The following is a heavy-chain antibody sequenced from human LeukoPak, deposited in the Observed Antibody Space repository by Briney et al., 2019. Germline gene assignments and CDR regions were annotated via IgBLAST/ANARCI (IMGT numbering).Heavy chain of an antibody. V-gene: IGHV4-39*01. CDR3: ARLRKQQLAFDY. J-gene: IGHJ4*02. CDR2: IYYSGST. Sequence: PSETLSLTCTVSGGSISSSSYYWGWVRQPPGTGLEWLGSIYYSGSTYYNPSLKSRVTISVDTSKNQFSLKLSSVTAADTAVYYCARLRKQQLAFDYWGQGTLVTVAS. D-gene: IGHD6-13*01. CDR1: GGSISSSSYY.